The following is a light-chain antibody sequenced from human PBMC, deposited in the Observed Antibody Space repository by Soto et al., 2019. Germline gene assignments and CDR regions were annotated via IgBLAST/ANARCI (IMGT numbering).Light chain of an antibody. Sequence: EIVLTQSPGTLSLSPGERATLSCRASQSVRNNYLAWYQQQPGQAPRLLIYGTSTRDTGIPDRFSGRGSGTEFTLTISRLEPEDFAVYYCQQYGSSYTFGPGTRVEIK. CDR3: QQYGSSYT. CDR1: QSVRNNY. CDR2: GTS. V-gene: IGKV3-20*01. J-gene: IGKJ3*01.